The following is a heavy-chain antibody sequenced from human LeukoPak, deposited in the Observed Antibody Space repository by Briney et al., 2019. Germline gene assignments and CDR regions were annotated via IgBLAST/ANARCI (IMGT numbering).Heavy chain of an antibody. V-gene: IGHV3-74*01. J-gene: IGHJ4*02. Sequence: GGSLRLSCAASGFTFSSYWMHWVRQAPGKGLMWVSHINTDGSSTSYADSVKGRFTISRDNAKNTLNLQMNSLRAEDTAVYHCARDTYETSGYYNGPFDYWGQGTLVTVSS. CDR1: GFTFSSYW. CDR3: ARDTYETSGYYNGPFDY. CDR2: INTDGSST. D-gene: IGHD3-22*01.